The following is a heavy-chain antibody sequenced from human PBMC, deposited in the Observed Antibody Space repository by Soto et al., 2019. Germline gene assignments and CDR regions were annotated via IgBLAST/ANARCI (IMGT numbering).Heavy chain of an antibody. CDR3: ARAWELLTDNWFDP. CDR2: ISAYNGNT. CDR1: GYTFSSYG. V-gene: IGHV1-18*01. Sequence: QVQLVQSGAEVKKPGASVKVSCKASGYTFSSYGINWVRQAPGQGLEWMGWISAYNGNTNYAQKFQGRVTMTTDTSTSKAYMELRSLRADDTAVYYCARAWELLTDNWFDPWGQGTLVTVSA. D-gene: IGHD1-26*01. J-gene: IGHJ5*02.